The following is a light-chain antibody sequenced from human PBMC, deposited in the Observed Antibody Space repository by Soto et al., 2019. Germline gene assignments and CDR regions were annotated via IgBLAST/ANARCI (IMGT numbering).Light chain of an antibody. CDR2: EVN. Sequence: QSVLTQPASVSGSPGQSLTISCTGPRSDIGDSNFISWYQHSPGKAPRLLIYEVNNRPSGVSKRFSGSKAGNTASLTISGLLDDDEADYFCASFRSGTILVFGSGTKVTVL. V-gene: IGLV2-14*01. CDR3: ASFRSGTILV. CDR1: RSDIGDSNF. J-gene: IGLJ1*01.